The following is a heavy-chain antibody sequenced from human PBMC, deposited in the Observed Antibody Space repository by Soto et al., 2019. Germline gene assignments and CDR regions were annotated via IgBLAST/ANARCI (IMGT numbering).Heavy chain of an antibody. CDR1: GCTFTSYE. CDR2: MNPNSGNT. V-gene: IGHV1-8*01. CDR3: AIERTGTTSMDV. J-gene: IGHJ6*02. Sequence: QVQLVQSGAEVKRPGASVKVSCKASGCTFTSYEIKWVRQATGQGLEWMGWMNPNSGNTGYAQKFQGRVTMTRNTSISTAYMELSSLRSEDTAVYYCAIERTGTTSMDVWGQGTTVTVSS. D-gene: IGHD1-1*01.